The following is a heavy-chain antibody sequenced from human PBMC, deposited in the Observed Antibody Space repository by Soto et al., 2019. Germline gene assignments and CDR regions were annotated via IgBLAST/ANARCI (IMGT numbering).Heavy chain of an antibody. D-gene: IGHD3-16*02. CDR1: GYTFTGYY. CDR3: ARADRAIYDYIWGSYLFDY. CDR2: XHPNSGDT. V-gene: IGHV1-2*04. J-gene: IGHJ4*02. Sequence: QVQLVQSGAEVKKPGASVKVSCKASGYTFTGYYMHWXXXXXXXXXXXXXXXHPNSGDTKYAQQFQGWVTMTRDTSISTAYMELSRLRSYDTAVYYCARADRAIYDYIWGSYLFDYWGQGTLVTVSS.